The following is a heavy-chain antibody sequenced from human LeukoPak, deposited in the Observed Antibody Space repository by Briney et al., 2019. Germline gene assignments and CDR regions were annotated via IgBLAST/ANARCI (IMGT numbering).Heavy chain of an antibody. CDR1: GFTVSSNH. Sequence: GGSLRLSCAASGFTVSSNHMSWVRQAPGKGLEWVSVNYSGGSTYYADSGKGRFTISRDNSKNTLYLQMNSLRAEDTAVYYCARGGDVVVPAAISGGAFDIWGQGTMVTVS. CDR3: ARGGDVVVPAAISGGAFDI. CDR2: NYSGGST. V-gene: IGHV3-66*02. J-gene: IGHJ3*02. D-gene: IGHD2-2*01.